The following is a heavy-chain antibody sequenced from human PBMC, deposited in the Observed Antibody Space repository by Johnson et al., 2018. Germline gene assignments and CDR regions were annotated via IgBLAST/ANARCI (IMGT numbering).Heavy chain of an antibody. D-gene: IGHD4-17*01. Sequence: QVQLVQSGGGLEQPGGSLRLSCVGSGFIFNRYGMHWVRQAPGKGLEWVAVIWYDGSNKNYADSVKGRFTISRDNSKNTLYLKMNSRRAEDTAVYYCARATGLYGDLYYYGMDVWGQGTTVTVSS. CDR2: IWYDGSNK. V-gene: IGHV3-33*08. J-gene: IGHJ6*02. CDR1: GFIFNRYG. CDR3: ARATGLYGDLYYYGMDV.